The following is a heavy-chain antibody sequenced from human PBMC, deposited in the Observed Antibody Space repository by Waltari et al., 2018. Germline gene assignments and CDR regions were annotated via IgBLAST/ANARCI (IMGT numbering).Heavy chain of an antibody. J-gene: IGHJ4*02. CDR2: IYYSGGT. CDR3: ARHTVATITCPFDY. Sequence: QLQLQESGPGLVKPSETLSLTCTVSGGSISSSSYYWGWIRQPPGKGLEWIGSIYYSGGTYYNPSLKSRVTISVDTSKNQFSLKLSSVTAADTAVYYCARHTVATITCPFDYWGQGTLVIVSS. V-gene: IGHV4-39*01. D-gene: IGHD5-12*01. CDR1: GGSISSSSYY.